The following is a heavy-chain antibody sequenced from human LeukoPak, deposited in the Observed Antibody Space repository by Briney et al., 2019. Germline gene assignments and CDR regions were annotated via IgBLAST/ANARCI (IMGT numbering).Heavy chain of an antibody. CDR2: IKQDGSEK. CDR3: ARDLSRAAAAPRNFQH. Sequence: GGSLRLSCAASGFTFSSYWMSWVRQAPGKGLEWVANIKQDGSEKYYVDSVKGRFTISRDNAKNSLYLQMNSLRAEDTAVYYCARDLSRAAAAPRNFQHWGQGTLVTVSS. J-gene: IGHJ1*01. D-gene: IGHD6-13*01. V-gene: IGHV3-7*01. CDR1: GFTFSSYW.